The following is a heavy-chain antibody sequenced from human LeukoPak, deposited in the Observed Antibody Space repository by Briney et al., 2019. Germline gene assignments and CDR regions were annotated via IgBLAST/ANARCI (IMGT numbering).Heavy chain of an antibody. J-gene: IGHJ4*02. CDR3: ARHLSGTTTAHYFDL. D-gene: IGHD4-17*01. CDR2: VYFSGSS. V-gene: IGHV4-39*01. Sequence: SETLSLTCTVSGGSISSGGYYWSWIRQPPGKGLEWIASVYFSGSSQYNPSPVSRAFISVDSSKNQVSLRLDSVTAADSAVYHCARHLSGTTTAHYFDLWGQGTLVTVSS. CDR1: GGSISSGGYY.